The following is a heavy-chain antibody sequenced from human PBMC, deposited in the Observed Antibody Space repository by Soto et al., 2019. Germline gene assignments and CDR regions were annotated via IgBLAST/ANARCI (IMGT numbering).Heavy chain of an antibody. Sequence: EVQLVESGGGLVQPGGSLRLSCAASGFTFSSYWMHWVRQAPGKGLVWVGRIKSKTDGGTTDYAAPVKGRFTISRDDSKNTLYLQMNSLKTEDTAVYYCKSWKTTGHGYYYYGMDVWGQGTTVTVSS. CDR3: KSWKTTGHGYYYYGMDV. CDR2: IKSKTDGGTT. J-gene: IGHJ6*02. CDR1: GFTFSSYW. D-gene: IGHD4-17*01. V-gene: IGHV3-15*01.